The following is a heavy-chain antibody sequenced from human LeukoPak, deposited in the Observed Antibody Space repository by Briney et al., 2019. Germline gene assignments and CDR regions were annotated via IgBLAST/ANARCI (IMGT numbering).Heavy chain of an antibody. D-gene: IGHD2-15*01. CDR2: INHSGST. CDR3: ARGPIVVVVAAAYYFDH. V-gene: IGHV4-34*01. Sequence: PSETLSLTCAVYGGSFSGYYWSWIRQPPGKGLEWIGEINHSGSTNYNPSLKSRVTISVDTSKNQFSLKLSSVTAADTAVYYCARGPIVVVVAAAYYFDHWGQGTLVTVSS. CDR1: GGSFSGYY. J-gene: IGHJ4*02.